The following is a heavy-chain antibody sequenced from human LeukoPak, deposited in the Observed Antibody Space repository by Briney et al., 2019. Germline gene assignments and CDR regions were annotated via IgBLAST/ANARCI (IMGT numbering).Heavy chain of an antibody. D-gene: IGHD5-24*01. CDR3: AADGYNFFDY. CDR2: IYTSGST. Sequence: SQTLSLTCTVSGGSISSGSYYWSWIRQPAGKGLVWIGRIYTSGSTNYNPSLKSRVTISVDTSKNQFSLKLSSVTAADTAVYYCAADGYNFFDYWGQGTLVTVSS. J-gene: IGHJ4*02. CDR1: GGSISSGSYY. V-gene: IGHV4-61*02.